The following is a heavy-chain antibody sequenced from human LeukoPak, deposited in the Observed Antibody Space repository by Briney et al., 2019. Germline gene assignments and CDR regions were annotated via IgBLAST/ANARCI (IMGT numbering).Heavy chain of an antibody. Sequence: PSETLSLTCTVSGGSISSYYWSWIRQPPGKGLEWIGYIYYSGSTYYNPSLNSRVTISVDTSKNQFSLKLSSVTAADTAVYYCARVGGYDLMYYFDYWGQGTLVTVSS. CDR2: IYYSGST. J-gene: IGHJ4*02. CDR3: ARVGGYDLMYYFDY. CDR1: GGSISSYY. V-gene: IGHV4-30-4*08. D-gene: IGHD5-12*01.